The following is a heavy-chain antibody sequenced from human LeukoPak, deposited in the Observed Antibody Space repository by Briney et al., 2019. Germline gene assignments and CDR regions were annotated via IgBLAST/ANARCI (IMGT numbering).Heavy chain of an antibody. CDR1: GGSISSYY. D-gene: IGHD5-18*01. V-gene: IGHV4-4*09. Sequence: SETLSLTCTVSGGSISSYYWSWIRQPLGKGLEWIGYISSSGSTNYNPSLKSRVTISIDTSKNQFSLKLGSVTAADTAVYYCARHGYSYGNPYYYYYMDVWGKGTTVTVSS. CDR3: ARHGYSYGNPYYYYYMDV. J-gene: IGHJ6*03. CDR2: ISSSGST.